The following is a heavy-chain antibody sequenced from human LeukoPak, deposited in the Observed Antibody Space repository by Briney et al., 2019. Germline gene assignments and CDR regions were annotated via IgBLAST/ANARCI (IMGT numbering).Heavy chain of an antibody. Sequence: GGSLRLSCAASGFTFSSYWMSWVRQAPGKGLESVANIKNDGSDEYYVDSVKGRFTISRDNAKNSLYLQMNILRAEDTAVYYCARRVIIGEVIPSHASAIGGQGTTLTV. J-gene: IGHJ3*02. V-gene: IGHV3-7*01. CDR1: GFTFSSYW. CDR3: ARRVIIGEVIPSHASAI. D-gene: IGHD3-3*01. CDR2: IKNDGSDE.